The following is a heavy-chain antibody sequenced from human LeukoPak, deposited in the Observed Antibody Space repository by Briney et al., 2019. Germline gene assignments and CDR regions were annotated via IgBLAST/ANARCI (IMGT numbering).Heavy chain of an antibody. Sequence: PGGSLRLSCAASGFTFSSYGMSWVRQAPGKGLEWVSAIGGRDGSTYYADSVKGRFTISRDNSKNTLYLQMNSLRAEDTAVYYCAKGRAGYCSGGSCYSASDYWGQGTLVTVSS. CDR1: GFTFSSYG. CDR2: IGGRDGST. V-gene: IGHV3-23*01. J-gene: IGHJ4*02. D-gene: IGHD2-15*01. CDR3: AKGRAGYCSGGSCYSASDY.